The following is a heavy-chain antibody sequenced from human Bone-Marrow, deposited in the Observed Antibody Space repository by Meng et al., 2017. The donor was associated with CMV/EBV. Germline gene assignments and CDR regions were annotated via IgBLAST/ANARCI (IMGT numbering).Heavy chain of an antibody. D-gene: IGHD3-22*01. CDR3: ASSYYYDSSGYLY. CDR1: GGSISSYY. Sequence: SETLSLTCTVSGGSISSYYWSWIRQPPGKGLEWIGYIYYSGSTNYNPSLKSRVTISVDTSKNQFSLKLSSVTAADTAVYYCASSYYYDSSGYLYWGQGTRVTGYS. CDR2: IYYSGST. J-gene: IGHJ4*02. V-gene: IGHV4-59*01.